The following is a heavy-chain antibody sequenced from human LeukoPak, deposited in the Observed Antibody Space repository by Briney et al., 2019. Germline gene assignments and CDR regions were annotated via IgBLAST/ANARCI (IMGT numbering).Heavy chain of an antibody. V-gene: IGHV1-46*01. CDR2: INPSGGST. D-gene: IGHD3-22*01. J-gene: IGHJ3*02. CDR3: ARDKMSSGYYSHDAFDI. Sequence: ASVKVSCKASGYTFTSYYMHWVRQAPGQGLEWMGIINPSGGSTGYAQKFQGRVTMTRDMSTSTVYMELSSLRSEDTAVYYCARDKMSSGYYSHDAFDIWGQGTMVTVSS. CDR1: GYTFTSYY.